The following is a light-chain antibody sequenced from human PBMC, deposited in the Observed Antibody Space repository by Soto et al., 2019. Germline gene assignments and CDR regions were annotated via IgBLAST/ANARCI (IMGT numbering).Light chain of an antibody. J-gene: IGLJ2*01. V-gene: IGLV2-14*03. Sequence: QSALTQPASVSGSPGQSIAISCTGTNSDVGAYNLVSWYQQHPGKAPKLMIYDVSIRPSGVSTRFSGSKSGNTASLTISGLQAEDEADYYCSSYSGSSTLEVFGGGTKLTVL. CDR3: SSYSGSSTLEV. CDR1: NSDVGAYNL. CDR2: DVS.